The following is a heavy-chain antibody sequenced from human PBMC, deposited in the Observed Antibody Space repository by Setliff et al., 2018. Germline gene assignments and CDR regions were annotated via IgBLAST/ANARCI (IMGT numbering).Heavy chain of an antibody. V-gene: IGHV5-51*01. J-gene: IGHJ3*02. CDR2: IYPGDSDT. CDR1: GYSFTSYW. D-gene: IGHD5-12*01. Sequence: GESLKISCKGSGYSFTSYWIGWVRQMPGKGLEWVGIIYPGDSDTRYSPSFQGQVTVSADKSINTAYLQWSSLKASDTAMYYCARNRVALYDAFDIWGQGTMVTVSS. CDR3: ARNRVALYDAFDI.